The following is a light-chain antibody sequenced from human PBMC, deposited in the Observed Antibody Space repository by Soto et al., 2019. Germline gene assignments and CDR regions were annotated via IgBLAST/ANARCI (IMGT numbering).Light chain of an antibody. J-gene: IGKJ1*01. Sequence: DTQMTQSPSTLSASVGDRVNITCRASQNIVTWLAWYQQKPGKAPKLLIYHASSLDSGVPSRFSGSGSGTDFTLTISSLQPDDVATYYCQQYTTLWTFGQGTKVDIK. CDR1: QNIVTW. V-gene: IGKV1-5*01. CDR2: HAS. CDR3: QQYTTLWT.